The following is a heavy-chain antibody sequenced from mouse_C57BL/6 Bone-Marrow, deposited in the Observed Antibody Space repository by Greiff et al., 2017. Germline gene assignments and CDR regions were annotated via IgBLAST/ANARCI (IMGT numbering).Heavy chain of an antibody. J-gene: IGHJ2*01. CDR2: INPNNGGT. CDR1: GYTFTDYY. Sequence: EVQLQQSGPELVKPGASVKISCKASGYTFTDYYMNWVKQSHGKSLEWIGDINPNNGGTSYNQKFKGKATLTVDKSSSTAYMELRSLTSEDSAVYYCAPYYYGRREFDYWGQGTTLTVSS. V-gene: IGHV1-26*01. D-gene: IGHD1-1*01. CDR3: APYYYGRREFDY.